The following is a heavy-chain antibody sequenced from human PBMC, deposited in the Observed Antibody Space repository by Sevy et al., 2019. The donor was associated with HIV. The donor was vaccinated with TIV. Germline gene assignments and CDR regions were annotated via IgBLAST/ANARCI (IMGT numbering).Heavy chain of an antibody. CDR2: ISYDGSNK. D-gene: IGHD2-15*01. V-gene: IGHV3-30*18. Sequence: GGSLRLSCAASGFTFSSYGMHWVRQAPGKGLEWVAVISYDGSNKYYADSVKGRFTISRDNSKNTLYLQMNSLRAEDTAVYHCAKDSLGYCSGGSCYPSHYWGQGTLVTVSS. CDR1: GFTFSSYG. CDR3: AKDSLGYCSGGSCYPSHY. J-gene: IGHJ4*02.